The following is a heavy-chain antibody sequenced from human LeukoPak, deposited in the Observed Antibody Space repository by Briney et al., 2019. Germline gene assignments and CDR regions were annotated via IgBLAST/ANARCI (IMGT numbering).Heavy chain of an antibody. V-gene: IGHV1-69*04. D-gene: IGHD3-22*01. CDR3: ARESSYYGDAFDI. CDR2: IIPILGIA. CDR1: GGTFSSYA. Sequence: PMASVKVSCKASGGTFSSYAISWVRQAPGQGLEWMGRIIPILGIANYAQKFQGRVTITADKSTSTAYMELSSLRSEDTAVYYCARESSYYGDAFDIWGQGTMVTVSS. J-gene: IGHJ3*02.